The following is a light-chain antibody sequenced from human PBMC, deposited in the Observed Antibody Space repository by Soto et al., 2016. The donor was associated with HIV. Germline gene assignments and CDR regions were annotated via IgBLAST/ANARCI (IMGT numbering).Light chain of an antibody. J-gene: IGLJ1*01. V-gene: IGLV3-1*01. CDR2: RDT. Sequence: SYELTQPPSVSVSPGQTASITCSGRSLGNTYASWYQQKPGQSPLMVIYRDTKRPSGIPERFSGSNSGNTATLTISGTQAMDEADYFCQAWDSTTNLYVFGTGTKVTVL. CDR1: SLGNTY. CDR3: QAWDSTTNLYV.